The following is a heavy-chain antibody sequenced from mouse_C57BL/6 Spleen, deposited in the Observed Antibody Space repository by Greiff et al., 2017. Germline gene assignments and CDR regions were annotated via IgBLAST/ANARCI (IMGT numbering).Heavy chain of an antibody. J-gene: IGHJ4*01. CDR2: IYPRDGST. D-gene: IGHD1-1*01. Sequence: VKLEESGPELVKPGASVKLSCKASGYTFTSYDINWVKQRPGQGLEWIGWIYPRDGSTKYNEKFKGKATLTVDTSSTTAYMELHSLTSEDSAVYFCARGSYGSSYVVAKDGWGQGTSVTVSS. V-gene: IGHV1-85*01. CDR1: GYTFTSYD. CDR3: ARGSYGSSYVVAKDG.